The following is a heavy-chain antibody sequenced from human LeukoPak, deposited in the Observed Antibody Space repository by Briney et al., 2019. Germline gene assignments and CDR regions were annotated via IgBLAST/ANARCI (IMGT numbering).Heavy chain of an antibody. V-gene: IGHV4-31*03. D-gene: IGHD4-17*01. CDR2: IYYSGST. Sequence: SQTLSLTCTVSGGSLSSGGYYWSWLRQHPGRGREWIGYIYYSGSTYYNPSLKSRFTISVDTSKNQFSLKLSSVTGADTAVYYCAKTVPPRGMDVWRQGTTVTVSS. CDR1: GGSLSSGGYY. J-gene: IGHJ6*02. CDR3: AKTVPPRGMDV.